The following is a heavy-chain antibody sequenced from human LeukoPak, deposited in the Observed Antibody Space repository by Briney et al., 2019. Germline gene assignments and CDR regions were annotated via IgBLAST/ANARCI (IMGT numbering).Heavy chain of an antibody. D-gene: IGHD3-10*01. V-gene: IGHV3-43D*04. CDR2: ISWVGGST. J-gene: IGHJ3*02. CDR3: AKDIRAGAYSFDI. Sequence: GGSLSLSCAASGFPFDDYALHWVRQPPGKGLEWVSLISWVGGSTYYEDSVKGRFIISRENSKNSLYLQMNSLRAEDTALYYCAKDIRAGAYSFDIWGQGTMVTVSS. CDR1: GFPFDDYA.